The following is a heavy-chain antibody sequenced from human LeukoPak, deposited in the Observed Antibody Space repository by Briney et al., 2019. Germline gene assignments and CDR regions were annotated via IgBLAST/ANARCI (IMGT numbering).Heavy chain of an antibody. D-gene: IGHD6-13*01. J-gene: IGHJ4*02. CDR2: ISDTSGST. V-gene: IGHV3-23*01. Sequence: PGGSLRLSCAAPGFTFSSYWMHWVRQAPGKGLVWVSGISDTSGSTFYADSVKGRFTISRDNSKNTLYLQMNSLRAEDTAVYFCAGTIAASGFLFFDSWGQGTLVTVSS. CDR1: GFTFSSYW. CDR3: AGTIAASGFLFFDS.